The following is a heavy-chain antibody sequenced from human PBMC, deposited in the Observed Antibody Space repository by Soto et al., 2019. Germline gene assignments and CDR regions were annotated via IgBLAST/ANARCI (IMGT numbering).Heavy chain of an antibody. J-gene: IGHJ6*02. CDR3: AGYCSGGSCYPLDV. CDR1: GGTFSSYT. D-gene: IGHD2-15*01. V-gene: IGHV1-69*02. CDR2: IIPILGIA. Sequence: QVQLVQSGAEVKKPGSSVKVSCKASGGTFSSYTISWVRQAPGQGLEWMGRIIPILGIANYAQKFQGRVTITANKSTSTAYMELSSLRSEDTAVYYCAGYCSGGSCYPLDVWGQGTTVTVSS.